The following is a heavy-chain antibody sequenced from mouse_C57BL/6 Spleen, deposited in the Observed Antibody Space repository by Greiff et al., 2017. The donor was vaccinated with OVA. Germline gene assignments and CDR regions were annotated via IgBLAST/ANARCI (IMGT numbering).Heavy chain of an antibody. D-gene: IGHD4-1*01. CDR1: GYTFTDYY. CDR2: INPNNGGT. Sequence: EVQLQQSGPELVKPGASVKISCKASGYTFTDYYMNWVKQSHGKSLEWIGDINPNNGGTSYNQKFKGKATLTVDKSSSTAYMELRSLTSEDSAVYYCARPLWDGEGFAYWGQGTLVTVSA. J-gene: IGHJ3*01. V-gene: IGHV1-26*01. CDR3: ARPLWDGEGFAY.